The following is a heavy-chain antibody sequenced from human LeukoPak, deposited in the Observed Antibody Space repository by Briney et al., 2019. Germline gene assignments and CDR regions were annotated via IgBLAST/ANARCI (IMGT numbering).Heavy chain of an antibody. D-gene: IGHD3-10*01. CDR3: ARGVTTYYKDPFGN. V-gene: IGHV3-33*01. J-gene: IGHJ4*02. Sequence: GGSLRLSCAASGFTFSSYGMHWVRQAPGKGLEWVAVIWYDGSIKYYADSVKGRFTISRDNSKNTLYLQMNSLRVEDTAVYYCARGVTTYYKDPFGNWGQGTLVIVSS. CDR1: GFTFSSYG. CDR2: IWYDGSIK.